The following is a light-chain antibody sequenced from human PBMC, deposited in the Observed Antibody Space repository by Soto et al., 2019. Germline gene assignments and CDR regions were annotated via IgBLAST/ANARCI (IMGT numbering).Light chain of an antibody. CDR1: QGIASF. J-gene: IGKJ2*01. CDR3: QQFGSSPYT. V-gene: IGKV1-9*01. CDR2: AAS. Sequence: DIQLTQSPSFLSASVGDRVTITCRASQGIASFLAWYQQKPGEAPKLLIYAASTLQTGVPSRFSGSRSGPVYTLTISSLQPDDFATYYCQQFGSSPYTFGQGTKLEIK.